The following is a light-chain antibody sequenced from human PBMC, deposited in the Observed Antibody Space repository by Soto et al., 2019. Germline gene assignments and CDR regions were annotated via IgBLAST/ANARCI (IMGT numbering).Light chain of an antibody. J-gene: IGKJ2*01. CDR1: RSLSSSY. CDR3: QQQGT. V-gene: IGKV3-20*01. CDR2: AES. Sequence: EIVLTQSPGTLSLSPGERATLSCRASRSLSSSYVFWYQQKPGQAPRLLIYAESRRATGIPDRFSGSGSATEYTLTIIRLEPEDFAVYYCQQQGTFGQGTKLEI.